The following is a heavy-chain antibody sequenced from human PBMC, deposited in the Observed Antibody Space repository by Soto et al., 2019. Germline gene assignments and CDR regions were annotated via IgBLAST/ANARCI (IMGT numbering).Heavy chain of an antibody. J-gene: IGHJ4*02. CDR3: AKQTTVTAFDY. CDR1: GFTFSDYY. CDR2: ISQSGTYT. Sequence: PGGSLRLSCAASGFTFSDYYMSWIRQAPGRGLEWVSYISQSGTYTNYADSVKGRFTLSRDNSKNTLYLQMNSLRAEDTAVYYCAKQTTVTAFDYWGQGTLVTVSS. D-gene: IGHD4-17*01. V-gene: IGHV3-11*06.